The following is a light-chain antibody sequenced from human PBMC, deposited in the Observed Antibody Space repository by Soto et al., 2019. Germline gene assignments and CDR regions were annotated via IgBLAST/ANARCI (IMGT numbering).Light chain of an antibody. CDR2: DAS. V-gene: IGKV3-11*01. Sequence: EIVLTQSPATLSLSPGERATLSCRASQSVSSSLAWYQQKPGQAPRLLIYDASNRATGIPARFSVSGSGTDFTLTISSLEPEDFAVYYCQQRSNWPSITFGQGTRVEIK. CDR3: QQRSNWPSIT. J-gene: IGKJ5*01. CDR1: QSVSSS.